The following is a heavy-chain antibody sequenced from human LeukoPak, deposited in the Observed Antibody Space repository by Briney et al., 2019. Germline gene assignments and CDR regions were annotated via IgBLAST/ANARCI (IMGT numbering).Heavy chain of an antibody. CDR2: IYYSGST. J-gene: IGHJ3*02. Sequence: SETLSLTCAVSGYSISSGFYWGWIRQPPGKGLEWIGSIYYSGSTNYNPSLKSRVTISVDTSKNQFSLKLSSVTAADTAVYYCARDRRYNWNFDAFDIWGRGTMVTVSS. D-gene: IGHD1-7*01. V-gene: IGHV4-38-2*02. CDR1: GYSISSGFY. CDR3: ARDRRYNWNFDAFDI.